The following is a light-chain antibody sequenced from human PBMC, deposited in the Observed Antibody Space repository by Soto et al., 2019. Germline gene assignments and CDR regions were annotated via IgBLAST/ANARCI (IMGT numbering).Light chain of an antibody. CDR1: TSDVGAYKF. CDR3: SSYTSSSVV. V-gene: IGLV2-14*01. Sequence: QPVLTQPASVSGSPGQSITISCTGITSDVGAYKFVSWYQQHPGKAPKLMIYDVFNRPSGVSNRFSGSESGDTASLTISGLQAEDEAHYYCSSYTSSSVVFGGGTKLTVL. J-gene: IGLJ2*01. CDR2: DVF.